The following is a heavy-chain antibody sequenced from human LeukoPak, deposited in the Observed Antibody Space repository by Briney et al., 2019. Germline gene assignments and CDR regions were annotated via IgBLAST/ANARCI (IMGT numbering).Heavy chain of an antibody. D-gene: IGHD2-2*01. CDR3: ASRVVPAANYFDY. CDR1: GGSFSGYY. J-gene: IGHJ4*02. Sequence: SETLSLTCAVSGGSFSGYYWSWIREPPGKGLEWSGEINHSGSTNYNPSLKSRVTISVDTSKNQFSLKLSSVTAADTAVYYCASRVVPAANYFDYWGQGTLVTVSS. CDR2: INHSGST. V-gene: IGHV4-34*01.